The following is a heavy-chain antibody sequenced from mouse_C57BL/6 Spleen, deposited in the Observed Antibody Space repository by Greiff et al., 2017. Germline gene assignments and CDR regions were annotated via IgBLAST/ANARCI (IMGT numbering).Heavy chain of an antibody. V-gene: IGHV5-9*01. J-gene: IGHJ4*01. CDR3: ARRSLRSAMDY. CDR1: GFTFSSYT. CDR2: ISGGGGNT. Sequence: EVQRVESGGGLVKPGGSLKLSCAASGFTFSSYTMSWVRQTPEKRLEWVATISGGGGNTYYPDSVKGRFTSSRDNAKNTLYLQMSSLRSEDTALDYCARRSLRSAMDYWGQGTSVTVSS. D-gene: IGHD1-2*01.